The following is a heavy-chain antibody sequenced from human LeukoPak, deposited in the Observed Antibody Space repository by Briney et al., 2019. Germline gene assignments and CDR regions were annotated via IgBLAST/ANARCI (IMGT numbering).Heavy chain of an antibody. Sequence: GGSLRLSCAASGFTFSTYAMSWVRQAPGKGLEWVSTISGSGANTYYADSVRGRFTISRDNSKNTLYLHMNSLRAEDTAVYYCAKVVGERSPRRTGYFDYWGQGTLVTVSS. CDR3: AKVVGERSPRRTGYFDY. CDR1: GFTFSTYA. J-gene: IGHJ4*02. CDR2: ISGSGANT. V-gene: IGHV3-23*01. D-gene: IGHD1-26*01.